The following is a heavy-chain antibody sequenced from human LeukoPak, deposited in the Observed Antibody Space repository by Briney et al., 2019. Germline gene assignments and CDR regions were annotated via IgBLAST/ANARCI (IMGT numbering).Heavy chain of an antibody. J-gene: IGHJ4*02. CDR3: ARAGSSSWYICD. V-gene: IGHV3-7*03. CDR2: IKQDGSER. Sequence: GGSLRLSCAASGFTFSSYRMSWVRQAPGKGLEWVAIIKQDGSERYYVDSVKGRFTISRDNAKNSLYLQMNSLRAEDTAVYYCARAGSSSWYICDWGRGTLVTVSS. CDR1: GFTFSSYR. D-gene: IGHD6-13*01.